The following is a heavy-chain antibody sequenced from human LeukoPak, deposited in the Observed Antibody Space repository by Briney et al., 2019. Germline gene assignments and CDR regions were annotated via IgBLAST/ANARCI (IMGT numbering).Heavy chain of an antibody. CDR1: GYSENFYG. Sequence: ASVKVSCKASGYSENFYGITWVRQVAGQGLEWMGWISAQHGQTEYAPNSQDRVTMTRDMSTSTVYMELSSLRSEDTAVYYCAGYIAVAGKGGLDPWGQGTLVTVSS. D-gene: IGHD6-19*01. V-gene: IGHV1-18*01. CDR3: AGYIAVAGKGGLDP. J-gene: IGHJ5*02. CDR2: ISAQHGQT.